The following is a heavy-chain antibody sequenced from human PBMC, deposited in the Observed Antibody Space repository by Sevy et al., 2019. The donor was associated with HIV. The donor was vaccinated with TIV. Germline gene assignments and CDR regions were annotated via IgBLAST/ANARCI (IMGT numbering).Heavy chain of an antibody. CDR2: IKQDGSKN. Sequence: GGSLRLSCAASGFTFSGYWMSWVRQAPGKGLQWVANIKQDGSKNEFVDSVKGRFTISRDNPKNSLYLQMNRLRAEDMAVYYCAREGAGGFDYWGQGTLVTVSS. CDR3: AREGAGGFDY. V-gene: IGHV3-7*01. J-gene: IGHJ4*02. D-gene: IGHD2-15*01. CDR1: GFTFSGYW.